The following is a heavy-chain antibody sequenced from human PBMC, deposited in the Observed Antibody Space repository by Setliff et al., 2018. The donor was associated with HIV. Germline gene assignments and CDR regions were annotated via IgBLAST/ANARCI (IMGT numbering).Heavy chain of an antibody. CDR1: GGSISSHY. D-gene: IGHD3-22*01. Sequence: SETLSLTCTVAGGSISSHYWSWIRQPPGKGLEWIGSIYYSGSTNYNPSLKSRVTISVDTSKNQFSLKLSSVTAADTAVYYCARAVYYYDSSGYYYVSWGQGTLVTVSS. J-gene: IGHJ5*02. CDR2: IYYSGST. V-gene: IGHV4-59*11. CDR3: ARAVYYYDSSGYYYVS.